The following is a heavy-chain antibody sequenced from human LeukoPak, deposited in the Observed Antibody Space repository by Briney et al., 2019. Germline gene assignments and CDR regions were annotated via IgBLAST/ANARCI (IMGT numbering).Heavy chain of an antibody. CDR2: ISYDGSNK. CDR3: ARDHAAVRANDY. V-gene: IGHV3-30*07. CDR1: GFTFSSYA. J-gene: IGHJ4*02. Sequence: GGSLRLSCAASGFTFSSYAMHWVRQAPGKGLDWVSVISYDGSNKYYADSVKGRFTISRDNSKNTLYLQMNSLRAEDTAVYYCARDHAAVRANDYWGQGTLVTVSS. D-gene: IGHD3-16*01.